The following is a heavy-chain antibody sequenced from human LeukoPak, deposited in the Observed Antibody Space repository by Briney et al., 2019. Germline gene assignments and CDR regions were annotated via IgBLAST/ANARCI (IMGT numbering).Heavy chain of an antibody. CDR2: IYFGGTT. CDR1: GFTVSSNY. Sequence: GGSLTLSCAASGFTVSSNYMTWVRQAPGQGREWVSVIYFGGTTCYADSVKGRFTISRDNSKNTFSLQMNSLRVADTAVYYCARGDGVYVYWGQGTLVTVSS. CDR3: ARGDGVYVY. D-gene: IGHD5/OR15-5a*01. V-gene: IGHV3-53*01. J-gene: IGHJ4*02.